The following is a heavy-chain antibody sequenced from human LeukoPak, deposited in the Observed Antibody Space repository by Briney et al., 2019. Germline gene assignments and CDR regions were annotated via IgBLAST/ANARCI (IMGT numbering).Heavy chain of an antibody. Sequence: GGSLRLSCAASAFTFSSYWMSWVRQAPGKGPEWVANIKEDGSEIHYVDFVKGRFTISRNNAKNSLYLQLNSLRVEDTAVYYCARDRGYSSFDYWGQGTLVTVSS. CDR2: IKEDGSEI. D-gene: IGHD4-23*01. J-gene: IGHJ4*02. CDR3: ARDRGYSSFDY. V-gene: IGHV3-7*01. CDR1: AFTFSSYW.